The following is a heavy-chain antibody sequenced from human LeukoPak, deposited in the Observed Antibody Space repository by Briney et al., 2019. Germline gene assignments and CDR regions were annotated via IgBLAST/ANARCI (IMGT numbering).Heavy chain of an antibody. D-gene: IGHD3-22*01. J-gene: IGHJ3*01. Sequence: ASVKVSCKASGYTFNDSYMHWVRQAPGQGLEWMGWIDPHSGGTNSAQKFQGRVTMTRDTSISTAYMELSRLRSDDTAVYYCAREYYDSSGRKHGFDVWGQGTMVTVSS. V-gene: IGHV1-2*02. CDR1: GYTFNDSY. CDR2: IDPHSGGT. CDR3: AREYYDSSGRKHGFDV.